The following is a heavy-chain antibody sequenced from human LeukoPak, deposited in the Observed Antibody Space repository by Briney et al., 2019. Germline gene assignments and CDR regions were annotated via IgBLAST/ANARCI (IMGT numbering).Heavy chain of an antibody. Sequence: SGGSLRLSCAASGFTFSSYGMHWVRQAPGKGLEWVAVISYDGSNKYYADSVKGRFTISRDNSKNTLYLQMNSLRAEDTAVYYCAKVWAVAGTYYYYGMDVWGQGTTVTVSS. V-gene: IGHV3-30*18. D-gene: IGHD6-19*01. CDR3: AKVWAVAGTYYYYGMDV. CDR2: ISYDGSNK. J-gene: IGHJ6*02. CDR1: GFTFSSYG.